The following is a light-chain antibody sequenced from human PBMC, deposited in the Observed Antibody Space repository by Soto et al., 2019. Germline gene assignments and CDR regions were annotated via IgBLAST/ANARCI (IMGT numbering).Light chain of an antibody. CDR1: QPLGAW. CDR3: QQADIFQLT. Sequence: DIQMTQFPSSVSASVGDRVTITCRASQPLGAWLAWYQQKPGKAPKLLIYATSTLESGVPSRFSGSGSRTEFTLTISSLQPDDFATYYCQQADIFQLTFGGGTRVEIK. CDR2: ATS. V-gene: IGKV1-12*01. J-gene: IGKJ4*01.